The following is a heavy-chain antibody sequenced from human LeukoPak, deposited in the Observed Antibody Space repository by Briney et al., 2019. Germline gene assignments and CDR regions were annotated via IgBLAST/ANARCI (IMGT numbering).Heavy chain of an antibody. Sequence: ASVKVSCKASGYTFSNYGINWVRQAPGQGLELMGWITAYNGHTNYVPKLQGRVTMTRDTSISTAYMELSRLRSDDTAVYYCARVQYQLLSYFDYWGQGTLVTVSS. CDR1: GYTFSNYG. D-gene: IGHD2-2*01. J-gene: IGHJ4*02. V-gene: IGHV1-18*01. CDR2: ITAYNGHT. CDR3: ARVQYQLLSYFDY.